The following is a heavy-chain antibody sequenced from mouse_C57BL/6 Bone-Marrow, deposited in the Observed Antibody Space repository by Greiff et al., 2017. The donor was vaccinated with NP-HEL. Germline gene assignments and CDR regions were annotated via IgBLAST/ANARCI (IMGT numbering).Heavy chain of an antibody. CDR2: INSDGGST. Sequence: EVQRVESGGGLVQPGESLKLSCESNAYEFPSHDMSWVRKTPEKRLELVAAINSDGGSTYYPDTMERRFIISRDNTKKTLYLQMSSLRSEDTALYYCARHAYGNYLAWFAYWGQGTLVTVSA. J-gene: IGHJ3*01. D-gene: IGHD2-1*01. CDR3: ARHAYGNYLAWFAY. CDR1: AYEFPSHD. V-gene: IGHV5-2*01.